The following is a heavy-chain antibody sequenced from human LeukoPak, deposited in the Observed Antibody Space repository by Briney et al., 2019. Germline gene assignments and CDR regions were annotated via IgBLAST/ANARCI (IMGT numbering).Heavy chain of an antibody. D-gene: IGHD4-23*01. V-gene: IGHV4-34*01. CDR2: INHSGST. J-gene: IGHJ4*02. Sequence: PSETLSLTCAVYGGSFSGYYWSWIRQPPGKGLEWIGEINHSGSTNYNPSLKSRVTISVDTSKNQFSLKLSSVTAADTAVYYCARGCAFPTTVVNRDIDYWGQGTLVTVSS. CDR3: ARGCAFPTTVVNRDIDY. CDR1: GGSFSGYY.